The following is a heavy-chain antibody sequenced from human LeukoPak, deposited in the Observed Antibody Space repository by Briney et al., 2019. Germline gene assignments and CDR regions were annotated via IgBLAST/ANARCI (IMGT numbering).Heavy chain of an antibody. D-gene: IGHD3-16*01. V-gene: IGHV5-51*01. CDR3: ARVGGGDSREDYFHY. CDR2: IYPGDSDT. CDR1: GYSFTSYW. J-gene: IGHJ4*02. Sequence: GESLKISCKGSGYSFTSYWIGWVRQMPGKGLGWVGIIYPGDSDTRYSPSFQGQVTLSADKAISTAYLQWSSLKASDTAMYYCARVGGGDSREDYFHYWGQGTLVTVSS.